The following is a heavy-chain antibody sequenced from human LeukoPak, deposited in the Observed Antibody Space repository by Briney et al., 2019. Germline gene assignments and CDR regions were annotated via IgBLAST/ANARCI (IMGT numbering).Heavy chain of an antibody. CDR1: GFTFSSYN. CDR3: AKLSYVADSSGYYLLAFDI. D-gene: IGHD3-22*01. Sequence: GGSLRLSCAASGFTFSSYNMNWVRQAPGKGLEWVSSITSGSSYIYYADSVKGRFTISRDNAKNSLYLQMNSLRAEDTAVYYCAKLSYVADSSGYYLLAFDIWGQGTMVTVSS. CDR2: ITSGSSYI. V-gene: IGHV3-21*01. J-gene: IGHJ3*02.